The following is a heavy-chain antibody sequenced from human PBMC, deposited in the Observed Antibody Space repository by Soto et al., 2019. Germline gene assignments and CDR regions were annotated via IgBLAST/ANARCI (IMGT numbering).Heavy chain of an antibody. Sequence: GGSLRLSCAAAGFTFSSYAMSWVRQAPGKGLEWVSAISGSGGSTYYADSVKGRFTISRDNSKSTLYLQMNSLRAEDTAVYYCARYDYDILTGPRGWFAPWGQGTXVTVSS. V-gene: IGHV3-23*01. D-gene: IGHD3-9*01. CDR3: ARYDYDILTGPRGWFAP. J-gene: IGHJ5*02. CDR2: ISGSGGST. CDR1: GFTFSSYA.